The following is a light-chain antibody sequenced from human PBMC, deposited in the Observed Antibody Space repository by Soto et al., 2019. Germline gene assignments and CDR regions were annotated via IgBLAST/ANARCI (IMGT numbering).Light chain of an antibody. CDR3: CSYAGSYTWV. CDR2: EVT. Sequence: QSALTQPASVSGSPGQSITISCTGTSSDIGNYNFVSWYQQFPGQAPKLMISEVTKRPSGISPRFSGSKSGNTASLTISELQTEDEADYYCCSYAGSYTWVFGEGTKVTVL. V-gene: IGLV2-23*02. J-gene: IGLJ3*02. CDR1: SSDIGNYNF.